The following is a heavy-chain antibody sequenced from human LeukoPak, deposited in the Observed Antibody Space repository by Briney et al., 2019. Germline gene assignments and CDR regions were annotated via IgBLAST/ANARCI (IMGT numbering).Heavy chain of an antibody. J-gene: IGHJ6*02. V-gene: IGHV5-51*01. CDR1: GYIFTNYW. CDR3: ARRSGMGPYNYYGMDV. CDR2: IHPGDSDT. D-gene: IGHD1-26*01. Sequence: GESLKISCKGSGYIFTNYWIAWVRQMPGKGLEWMGIIHPGDSDTRYSPSFQGQVTISADKSISTAYLQWRSLKASVTAMFYCARRSGMGPYNYYGMDVWGQGTTVTVSS.